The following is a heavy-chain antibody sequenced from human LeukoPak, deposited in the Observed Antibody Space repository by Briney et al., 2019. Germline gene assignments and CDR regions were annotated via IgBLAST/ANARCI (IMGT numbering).Heavy chain of an antibody. CDR1: GGSISSGGYS. V-gene: IGHV3-53*01. D-gene: IGHD2-21*01. J-gene: IGHJ3*02. Sequence: ETLSLTCAVSGGSISSGGYSWSWIRQPPGKGLEWVAVSYRRDTTFYADAVKGRFIISTDSSRKTVYLQMNSLRVDDTAMYYCARIYGNSTIADAFDIWGQGTMVIVSS. CDR3: ARIYGNSTIADAFDI. CDR2: SYRRDTT.